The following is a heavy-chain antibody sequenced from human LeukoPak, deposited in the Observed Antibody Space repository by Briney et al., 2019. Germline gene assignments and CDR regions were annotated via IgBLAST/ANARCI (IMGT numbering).Heavy chain of an antibody. CDR3: AKDGRELLPRQHDY. V-gene: IGHV3-23*01. D-gene: IGHD1-26*01. CDR2: ISGSGGST. CDR1: GFTFSNYA. Sequence: GGSLRLSCTASGFTFSNYAMSWVRQAPGKGLEWVSAISGSGGSTYYADSVKGRFTISRDNSKNTVYLQMNSLRAEDTAVYYCAKDGRELLPRQHDYWGQGTLVTVSS. J-gene: IGHJ4*02.